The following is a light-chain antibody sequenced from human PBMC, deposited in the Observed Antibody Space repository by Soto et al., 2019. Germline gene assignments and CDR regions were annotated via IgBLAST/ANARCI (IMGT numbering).Light chain of an antibody. J-gene: IGLJ2*01. CDR2: EVS. CDR3: AAWDDSVRGVV. CDR1: SSDVGAYKF. V-gene: IGLV2-14*01. Sequence: QSALTQPASVSGSPGQSITIFCSGTSSDVGAYKFVSWYRHHPGKAPQVMIYEVSNRPSGVSNRFSGSKSGNTASLTISGLQPEDEGDYYCAAWDDSVRGVVFGGGTKVTVL.